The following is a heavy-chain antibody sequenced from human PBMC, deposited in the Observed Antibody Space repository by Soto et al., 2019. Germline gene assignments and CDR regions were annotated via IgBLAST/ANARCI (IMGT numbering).Heavy chain of an antibody. J-gene: IGHJ6*03. V-gene: IGHV3-64*01. Sequence: GGSLRLSCPASGFTFSSYAMHWVRQAPGKGLEYVSAISSNGGSTYYANSVKGRFTISRDNSKNTLYLQMGSLRAEDMAVYYCARELIVVVPAAVYYHYYMDVWGKGTTVTVS. CDR2: ISSNGGST. D-gene: IGHD2-2*01. CDR1: GFTFSSYA. CDR3: ARELIVVVPAAVYYHYYMDV.